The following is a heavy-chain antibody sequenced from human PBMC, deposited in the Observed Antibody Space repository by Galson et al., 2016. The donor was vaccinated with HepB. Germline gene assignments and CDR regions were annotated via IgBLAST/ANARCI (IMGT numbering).Heavy chain of an antibody. J-gene: IGHJ6*02. CDR3: VRATVGFSGYDSGMDV. V-gene: IGHV3-13*01. D-gene: IGHD5-12*01. CDR2: IGSDGDT. CDR1: GFTFGDYA. Sequence: SLRLSCAASGFTFGDYAMHWVRQAPGKGLEWVSAIGSDGDTYYPGSVKGRFTVSRENAKNTLYLQMNNLRAGDTAVCYCVRATVGFSGYDSGMDVWGQGTTVTVSS.